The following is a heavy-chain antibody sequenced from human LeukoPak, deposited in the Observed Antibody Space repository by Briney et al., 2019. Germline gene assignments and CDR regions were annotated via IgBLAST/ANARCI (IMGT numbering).Heavy chain of an antibody. V-gene: IGHV4-59*01. CDR1: GGSISSYY. D-gene: IGHD7-27*01. Sequence: SETLSLTCTVSGGSISSYYWTWIRQPPGKGLEWIGYMYFGGRTNYNPCLKSGGTISIETSKKKCSLKLKSVTPAATAVYYSARIPGDRPDDWGQGTLVTVS. CDR3: ARIPGDRPDD. J-gene: IGHJ4*02. CDR2: MYFGGRT.